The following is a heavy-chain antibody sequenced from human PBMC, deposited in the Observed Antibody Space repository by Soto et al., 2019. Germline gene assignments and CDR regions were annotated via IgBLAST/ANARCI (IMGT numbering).Heavy chain of an antibody. Sequence: GGSLRLSCAASGFTFSSYAMSWVRQAPGKGLEWVSAISGSGGSTYYADSVKGRFTISRDNSKNTLYLQMNSLRAEDTAVYYCAKMARIVVVPAGHFDYWGQGTLVTVSS. V-gene: IGHV3-23*01. D-gene: IGHD2-2*01. CDR3: AKMARIVVVPAGHFDY. J-gene: IGHJ4*02. CDR1: GFTFSSYA. CDR2: ISGSGGST.